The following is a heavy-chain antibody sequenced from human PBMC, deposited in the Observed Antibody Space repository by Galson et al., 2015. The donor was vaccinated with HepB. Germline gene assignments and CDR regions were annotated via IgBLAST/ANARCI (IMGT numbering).Heavy chain of an antibody. D-gene: IGHD6-19*01. CDR2: IYYSGST. V-gene: IGHV4-59*08. CDR3: ARLGGSSGWYFDWYFDL. CDR1: GGSISSYY. J-gene: IGHJ2*01. Sequence: SETLSLTCTVSGGSISSYYWSWIRQPPGKGLEWIGYIYYSGSTNYNPSLKSRVTISVDTSKNQFSLKLSSVTAADTAVYYCARLGGSSGWYFDWYFDLWGRGTLVTVSS.